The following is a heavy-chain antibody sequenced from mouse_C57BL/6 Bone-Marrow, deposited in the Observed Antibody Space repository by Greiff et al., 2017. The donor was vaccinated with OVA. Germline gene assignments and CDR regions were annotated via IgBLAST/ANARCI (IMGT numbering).Heavy chain of an antibody. J-gene: IGHJ1*03. D-gene: IGHD2-3*01. V-gene: IGHV1-4*01. CDR1: GYTFTSYT. CDR3: ARGQGYSPCYWYFDV. CDR2: INPSSGYT. Sequence: VQLQQSGAELARPGASVKMSCKASGYTFTSYTMHWVKQRPGQGLEWIGYINPSSGYTKYNQKFKDKATLTADKSSSTAYMQLSSLTSEDSAVYYGARGQGYSPCYWYFDVWGTGTTVTVSS.